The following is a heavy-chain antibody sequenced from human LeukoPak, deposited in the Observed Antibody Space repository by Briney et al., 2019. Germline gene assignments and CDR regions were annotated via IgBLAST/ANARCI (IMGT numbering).Heavy chain of an antibody. D-gene: IGHD5-18*01. CDR3: ARSPYSYGSDFDY. V-gene: IGHV3-74*01. J-gene: IGHJ4*02. CDR1: GFTFSSYW. CDR2: INSYGSST. Sequence: PAGSLSLSCAASGFTFSSYWMHWVRQAPGKGLVWVSRINSYGSSTTYADCVKGRFTISRDNAKNTLYLQMSSLRAEDTAVYYCARSPYSYGSDFDYWGQGTLVTVSS.